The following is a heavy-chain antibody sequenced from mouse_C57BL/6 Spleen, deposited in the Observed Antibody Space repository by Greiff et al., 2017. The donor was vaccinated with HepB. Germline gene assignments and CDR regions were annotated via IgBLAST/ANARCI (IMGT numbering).Heavy chain of an antibody. CDR1: GFTFSSYG. CDR2: ISSGGSYT. V-gene: IGHV5-6*01. Sequence: EVHLVESGGDLVKPGGSLKLSCAASGFTFSSYGMSWVRQTPDKRLEWVATISSGGSYTYYPDSVKGRFPISRDNAKNTLYLQMSSLKSEDTAMYYCASVATGTRAMDYWGQGTSVTVSS. D-gene: IGHD4-1*02. J-gene: IGHJ4*01. CDR3: ASVATGTRAMDY.